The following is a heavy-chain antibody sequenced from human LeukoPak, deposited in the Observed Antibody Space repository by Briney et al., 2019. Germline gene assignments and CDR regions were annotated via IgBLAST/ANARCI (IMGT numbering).Heavy chain of an antibody. D-gene: IGHD6-19*01. CDR2: INPSGGST. J-gene: IGHJ4*02. CDR1: GYTFTSYY. CDR3: ARELRQWLVSAYFDY. Sequence: GASVKVSCKASGYTFTSYYMHWVRQAPGQGLEWMGIINPSGGSTSYAQKFQGRVTMTRDMSTSTVYMELSSLRSEDTAVYYCARELRQWLVSAYFDYWGQGTLVTVSS. V-gene: IGHV1-46*01.